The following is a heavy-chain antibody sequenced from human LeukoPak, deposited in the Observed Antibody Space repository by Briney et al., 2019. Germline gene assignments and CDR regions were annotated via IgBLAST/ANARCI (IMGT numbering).Heavy chain of an antibody. CDR3: ARVGGRYSPLGY. Sequence: GGSLRLSCAASGFTFSSYWMSWVHQAQGKGLGWVANRKHDGSEKYYVDSVKGRFTISRDNDKNSLFLQMTSLRAEDTAVYYCARVGGRYSPLGYWGQGTLVTVSS. CDR2: RKHDGSEK. V-gene: IGHV3-7*01. D-gene: IGHD3-16*02. J-gene: IGHJ4*02. CDR1: GFTFSSYW.